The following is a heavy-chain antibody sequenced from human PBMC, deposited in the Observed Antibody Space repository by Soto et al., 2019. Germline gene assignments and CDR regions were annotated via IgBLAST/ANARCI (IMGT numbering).Heavy chain of an antibody. J-gene: IGHJ6*04. V-gene: IGHV1-24*01. Sequence: APVEVSCKVSRYTLTELSLHWVRQAPGKGLEWMGGFDPEDGETIYAQKFQGRVTMTEDTSTDTAYMELSSLRSEDTAVYYCATAVAAAGTRVLDVWGKGTTVTVSS. D-gene: IGHD6-13*01. CDR1: RYTLTELS. CDR3: ATAVAAAGTRVLDV. CDR2: FDPEDGET.